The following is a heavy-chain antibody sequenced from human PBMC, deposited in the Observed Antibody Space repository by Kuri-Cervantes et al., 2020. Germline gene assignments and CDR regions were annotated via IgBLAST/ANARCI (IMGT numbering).Heavy chain of an antibody. Sequence: GESLKISCEASGFPFSILAISWVRQAPGKGLEWVSDLNGAGDIVKYADSVQGRFSISRDNSKNTLYLQMYSLRAEDTAVYYCAKGAGVYPDWYFDLWGRGTLVTVSS. CDR1: GFPFSILA. J-gene: IGHJ2*01. CDR3: AKGAGVYPDWYFDL. D-gene: IGHD3-16*02. CDR2: LNGAGDIV. V-gene: IGHV3-23*01.